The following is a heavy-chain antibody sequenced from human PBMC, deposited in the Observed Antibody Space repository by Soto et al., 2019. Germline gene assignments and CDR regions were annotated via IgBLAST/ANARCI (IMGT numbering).Heavy chain of an antibody. D-gene: IGHD3-3*01. Sequence: PSETLSLTCTVSGGSLSSYYWRLIRQPAGKGLECIWRIYTSGSTNYNPSLKSRVTMSVDTSKNQFSLKRTSVTAADTAVYYCARVHSDDFWSGSYTVYYYYGMDVWGQGTTVTVSS. CDR3: ARVHSDDFWSGSYTVYYYYGMDV. CDR1: GGSLSSYY. CDR2: IYTSGST. J-gene: IGHJ6*01. V-gene: IGHV4-4*07.